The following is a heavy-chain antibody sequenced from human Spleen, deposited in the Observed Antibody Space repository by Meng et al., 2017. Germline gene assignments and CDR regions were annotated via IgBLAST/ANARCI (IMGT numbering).Heavy chain of an antibody. Sequence: SETLSLTCTVSGGSISSGGYYWSWIRQHPGKGLEWIGNMFSSGSTNYNASLKSRVTISLDTSKNQFSLKLNSVTAADTAVYYCARGPPNYGDYIDSWGQGMQVTVSS. CDR2: MFSSGST. J-gene: IGHJ4*02. CDR3: ARGPPNYGDYIDS. V-gene: IGHV4-39*07. CDR1: GGSISSGGYY. D-gene: IGHD4-17*01.